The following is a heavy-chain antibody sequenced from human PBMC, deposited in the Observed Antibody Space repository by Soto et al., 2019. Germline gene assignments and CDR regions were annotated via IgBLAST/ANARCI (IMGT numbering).Heavy chain of an antibody. Sequence: PAEPLACTFAVYGGSFRGYYWSWIRQPPGKVLELIGEINHSGSTNYNPSLKSRVTISLDTSKNKFSLKLSYVTAADTAVYYYAREGPGTKIRFAFDIWGQGTMVNVSS. J-gene: IGHJ3*02. CDR2: INHSGST. D-gene: IGHD1-7*01. CDR1: GGSFRGYY. CDR3: AREGPGTKIRFAFDI. V-gene: IGHV4-34*01.